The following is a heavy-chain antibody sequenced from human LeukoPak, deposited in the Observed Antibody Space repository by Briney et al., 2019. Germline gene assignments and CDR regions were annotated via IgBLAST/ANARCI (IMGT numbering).Heavy chain of an antibody. Sequence: GGSLRLSCAASGFTFDDYAMHWVRQAPGKGLEWVSGISWNSDSICYADSVKGRFTISRDNAKNSLYLQMNSLRAEDTAVYYCAKDMLGIGGATGAFDYWGQGTLVTVSS. CDR2: ISWNSDSI. V-gene: IGHV3-9*01. CDR3: AKDMLGIGGATGAFDY. D-gene: IGHD1-26*01. J-gene: IGHJ4*02. CDR1: GFTFDDYA.